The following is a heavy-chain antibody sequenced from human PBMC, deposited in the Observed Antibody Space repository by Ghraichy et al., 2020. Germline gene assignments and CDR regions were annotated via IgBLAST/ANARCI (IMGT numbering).Heavy chain of an antibody. V-gene: IGHV3-7*01. Sequence: GGSLRLSCAASGFSLSPYWMSWVRQAPGKGLEWVANIEPNGSQKNYVDSVKGRFTISRDNAKNSLYLQMKSLRSEDAAVYYCARENYLFDYWGQGTLVTVSS. CDR1: GFSLSPYW. D-gene: IGHD5-24*01. CDR2: IEPNGSQK. J-gene: IGHJ4*02. CDR3: ARENYLFDY.